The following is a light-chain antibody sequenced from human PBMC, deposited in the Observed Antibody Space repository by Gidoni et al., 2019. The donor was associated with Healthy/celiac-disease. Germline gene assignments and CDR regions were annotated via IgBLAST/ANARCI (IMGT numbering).Light chain of an antibody. CDR3: SSYTSSSTLV. J-gene: IGLJ2*01. CDR2: EVS. CDR1: SSDVGGYNY. V-gene: IGLV2-14*01. Sequence: QSALTQPASVSGSPGQSITLSCTGTSSDVGGYNYFSWYQQHPGKAPKLIIYEVSNRPSGVSNRFSGSKSGNTASLTISGLQAEDEADYYCSSYTSSSTLVFGGGTKLTVL.